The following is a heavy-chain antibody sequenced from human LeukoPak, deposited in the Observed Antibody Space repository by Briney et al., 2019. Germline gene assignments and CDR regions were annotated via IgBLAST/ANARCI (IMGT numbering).Heavy chain of an antibody. CDR3: ASSSDSSGYYPPHYYYGMDV. CDR1: GFTFSDYA. Sequence: GGSLRLSCAASGFTFSDYAMSWVRLAPGKGLEWVSVIYSGGSTYYADSVKGRFTISRHNTKNTLYLQMNSLRAEDTAVYYCASSSDSSGYYPPHYYYGMDVWGQGTTVTVSS. D-gene: IGHD3-22*01. CDR2: IYSGGST. V-gene: IGHV3-53*04. J-gene: IGHJ6*02.